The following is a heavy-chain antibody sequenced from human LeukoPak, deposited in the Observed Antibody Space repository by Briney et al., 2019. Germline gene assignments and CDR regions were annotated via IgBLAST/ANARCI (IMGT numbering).Heavy chain of an antibody. J-gene: IGHJ4*02. V-gene: IGHV1-18*01. CDR3: AREGYYDSSGYYY. CDR2: ISAYNGST. CDR1: GYTFTSYG. D-gene: IGHD3-22*01. Sequence: ASVKVSCKASGYTFTSYGISWVRQAPGQGLEWMGWISAYNGSTNYAQKFQGRVTITADESTSTAYMELSSLRSEDTAVYYCAREGYYDSSGYYYWGQGTLATVSS.